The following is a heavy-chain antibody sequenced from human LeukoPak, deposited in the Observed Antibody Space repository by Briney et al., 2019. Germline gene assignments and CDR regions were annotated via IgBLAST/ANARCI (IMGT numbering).Heavy chain of an antibody. CDR2: ISSSGSTI. CDR3: ARDLTLPGGYCIGSKCYSLDS. D-gene: IGHD2-15*01. J-gene: IGHJ4*02. CDR1: GFTFSDYY. Sequence: GGSLRLSCAASGFTFSDYYMNWISQAPGKGLEWLSYISSSGSTIKYADSVKGRFITSRDNAKNSLHLQMNSLRPEDTAVYYCARDLTLPGGYCIGSKCYSLDSWGQGTLVTVSS. V-gene: IGHV3-11*04.